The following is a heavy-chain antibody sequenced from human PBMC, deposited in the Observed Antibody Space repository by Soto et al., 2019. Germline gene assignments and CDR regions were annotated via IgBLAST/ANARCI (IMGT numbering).Heavy chain of an antibody. V-gene: IGHV3-33*01. CDR1: GFTFCSYG. CDR2: IWYDGSNK. J-gene: IGHJ6*02. CDR3: ARGPYYSSSWFNYYYGMDV. Sequence: GGSLRLSCAASGFTFCSYGMHWVRQAPGKGLEWVAVIWYDGSNKYYADSVKGRFTISRDNSKNTLYLQMNSLRAEDTAVYYCARGPYYSSSWFNYYYGMDVWGQGTTVTVSS. D-gene: IGHD6-13*01.